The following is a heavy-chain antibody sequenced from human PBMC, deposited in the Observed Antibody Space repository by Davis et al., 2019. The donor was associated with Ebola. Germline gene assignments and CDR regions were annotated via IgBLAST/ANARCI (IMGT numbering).Heavy chain of an antibody. J-gene: IGHJ4*02. CDR3: ARAPYYYDVSGFYVDY. Sequence: GESLKISCKDSGNSFTSHWIGWVRQMPGKGLEWMGIIYTGDSDTRYRPSFLGQVIFSADKSISTAYLQWSSLKASDTATYYCARAPYYYDVSGFYVDYWGRGTLVTVSS. D-gene: IGHD3-22*01. V-gene: IGHV5-51*01. CDR2: IYTGDSDT. CDR1: GNSFTSHW.